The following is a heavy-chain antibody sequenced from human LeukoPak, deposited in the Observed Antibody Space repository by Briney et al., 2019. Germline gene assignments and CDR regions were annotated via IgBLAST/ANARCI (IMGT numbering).Heavy chain of an antibody. CDR1: GYTFTSYG. V-gene: IGHV1-18*01. D-gene: IGHD4-17*01. CDR3: ARGDYTVTPPVAFDI. Sequence: ASVKVSCKASGYTFTSYGISWVRRAPGQGLEWMGWISAYNGNTNYAQKLQGRVTMTTDTSTSTAYMELRSLRSDDTAVYYCARGDYTVTPPVAFDIWGQGTMVTVSS. J-gene: IGHJ3*02. CDR2: ISAYNGNT.